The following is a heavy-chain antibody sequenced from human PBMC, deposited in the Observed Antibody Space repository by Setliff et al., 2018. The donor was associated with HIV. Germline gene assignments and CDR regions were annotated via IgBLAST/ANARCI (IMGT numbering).Heavy chain of an antibody. V-gene: IGHV4-34*01. CDR3: ARGPRYYDILTGYYKEGDWFDP. J-gene: IGHJ5*02. CDR1: GGSFSGYY. D-gene: IGHD3-9*01. Sequence: KASETLSLTCAVYGGSFSGYYWSWIRQPPGKGLEWIGEINHSGSTNYNPSLKSRVTISVGTSKNQFSLKLSSVTAADTAVYYCARGPRYYDILTGYYKEGDWFDPWGQGTLVTVSS. CDR2: INHSGST.